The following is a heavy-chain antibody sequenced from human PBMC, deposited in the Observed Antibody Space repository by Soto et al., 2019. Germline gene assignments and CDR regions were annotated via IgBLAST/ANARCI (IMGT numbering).Heavy chain of an antibody. CDR1: GFTFSSYG. D-gene: IGHD3-22*01. V-gene: IGHV3-30*18. J-gene: IGHJ6*02. Sequence: GRSLRLSCAASGFTFSSYGMHWVRQAPGKGLEWVAVISYDGSNKYYADPVKGRFTISRDNSKNTLYLQMNSLRAEDTAVYYCAKVFALDYYDSSGYRKYVMDVWGQGNTVTVS. CDR3: AKVFALDYYDSSGYRKYVMDV. CDR2: ISYDGSNK.